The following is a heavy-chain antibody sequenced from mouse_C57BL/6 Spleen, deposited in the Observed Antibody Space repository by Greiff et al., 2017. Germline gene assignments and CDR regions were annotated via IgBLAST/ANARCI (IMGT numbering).Heavy chain of an antibody. V-gene: IGHV1-15*01. Sequence: QVQLKESGAELVRPGASVTLSCKASGYTFTDYEMHWVKQTPVHGLEWIGAIDPETGGTAYNQKFKGKAILTADKSSSTAYMELRSLTSEDSAVYYGTRRGLGLLPPFGCWSQGATLTVAS. D-gene: IGHD2-3*01. CDR2: IDPETGGT. CDR1: GYTFTDYE. CDR3: TRRGLGLLPPFGC. J-gene: IGHJ2*01.